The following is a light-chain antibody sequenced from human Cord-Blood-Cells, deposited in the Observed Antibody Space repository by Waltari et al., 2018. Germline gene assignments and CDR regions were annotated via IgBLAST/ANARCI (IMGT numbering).Light chain of an antibody. CDR3: AAWDDSLSGPV. V-gene: IGLV1-47*01. CDR1: SSNIGSNS. CDR2: RNN. Sequence: QSVLTQPPSASGTPGQRVTISCSGSSSNIGSNSVYWYQQHPGTAPTLLIYRNNQRPSGVPDRFPGSKSGTSASLAMSGLRAEDEADYDCAAWDDSLSGPVFGGGTKLTVL. J-gene: IGLJ3*02.